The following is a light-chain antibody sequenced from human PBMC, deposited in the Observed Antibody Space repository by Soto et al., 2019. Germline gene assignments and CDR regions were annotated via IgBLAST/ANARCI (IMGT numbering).Light chain of an antibody. Sequence: AIEMTQSPASLSASVGDGATLACRASQSIRDALGWYQQKPGKAPKLLIYAASRLQSRVPSRFSGSGSGTDFTLTISSLQTEDFGIYYCLQDHDLPWTFGQGTKVDIK. V-gene: IGKV1-6*01. CDR3: LQDHDLPWT. CDR1: QSIRDA. CDR2: AAS. J-gene: IGKJ1*01.